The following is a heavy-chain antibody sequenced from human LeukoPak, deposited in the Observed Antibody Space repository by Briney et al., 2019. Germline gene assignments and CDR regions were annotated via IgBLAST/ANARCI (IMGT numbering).Heavy chain of an antibody. J-gene: IGHJ4*02. D-gene: IGHD3-10*01. V-gene: IGHV4-39*01. CDR2: IYYSGST. CDR1: GGSISSSSYY. CDR3: ASVYYYGSGSYYKEYYFDY. Sequence: PSETLSLTCTVSGGSISSSSYYWGWIRQPPGKGLEWIGSIYYSGSTYYNPSLKSRVTISVDTSKNQFSLKLSSVTAADTAVYYCASVYYYGSGSYYKEYYFDYWGQGTLVTVSS.